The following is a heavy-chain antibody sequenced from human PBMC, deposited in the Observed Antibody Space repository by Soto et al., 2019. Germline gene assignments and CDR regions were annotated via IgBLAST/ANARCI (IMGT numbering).Heavy chain of an antibody. CDR3: ARKGAAASYAHYYMDV. V-gene: IGHV4-59*01. D-gene: IGHD6-13*01. Sequence: SETLSLTCTVSGGSISSYYWSWIRQPPGKGLEWIGYIYYSGSTNYNPSLKSRVTISVDTSKNRFSLKLTSVTAADTAVYYCARKGAAASYAHYYMDVWGRGTAVTVSS. CDR1: GGSISSYY. J-gene: IGHJ6*03. CDR2: IYYSGST.